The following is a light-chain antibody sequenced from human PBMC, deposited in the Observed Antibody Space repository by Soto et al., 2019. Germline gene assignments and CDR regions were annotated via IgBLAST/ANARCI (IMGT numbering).Light chain of an antibody. CDR3: QVWDSSSDHPEVV. J-gene: IGLJ2*01. CDR2: DDS. V-gene: IGLV3-21*02. Sequence: SYELTQPPSVSVAPGQTARITCGGNNIGSKSVHWYQQKPGQAPVLVVYDDSDRPSGIPERFSGSNSGNTATLTISRVEDGDEADYYCQVWDSSSDHPEVVFGGGTKLTVL. CDR1: NIGSKS.